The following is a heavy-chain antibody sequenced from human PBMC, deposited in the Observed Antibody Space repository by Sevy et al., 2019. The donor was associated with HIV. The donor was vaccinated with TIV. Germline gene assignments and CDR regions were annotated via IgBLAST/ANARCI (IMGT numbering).Heavy chain of an antibody. D-gene: IGHD2-2*01. Sequence: SETLSLTCAVYGGSFSGYXXXXXXQSPGXGLXWXXXINHSGSTHYNPSLKSRVTISVDTSKNQFSLRLNSVTAADTAVYYCARAPPVVVVPGAPSWFDPWGQGTLVTVSS. CDR1: GGSFSGYX. J-gene: IGHJ5*02. CDR3: ARAPPVVVVPGAPSWFDP. V-gene: IGHV4-34*01. CDR2: INHSGST.